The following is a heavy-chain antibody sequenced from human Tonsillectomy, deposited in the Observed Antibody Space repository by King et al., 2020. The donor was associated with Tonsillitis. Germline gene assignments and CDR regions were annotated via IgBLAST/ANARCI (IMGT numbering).Heavy chain of an antibody. CDR1: GGTFSTYA. V-gene: IGHV1-69*04. J-gene: IGHJ6*03. CDR2: SIPIRGIS. CDR3: ANCSGGSCYSSDYYYYMDV. Sequence: QLVQSGAEVKKSGSSVKVSCKASGGTFSTYAISWVRQSPGQGREGLGRSIPIRGISNYAKKFQGRVTITADKSTSTAYMELSSLRSEDTAVYYCANCSGGSCYSSDYYYYMDVWGKGTTVTVSS. D-gene: IGHD2-15*01.